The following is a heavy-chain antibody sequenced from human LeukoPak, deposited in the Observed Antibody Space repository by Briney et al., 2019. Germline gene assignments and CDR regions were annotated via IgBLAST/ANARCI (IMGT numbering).Heavy chain of an antibody. J-gene: IGHJ1*01. D-gene: IGHD6-19*01. CDR2: IYYSGST. CDR3: ARGAFEEWLVEH. V-gene: IGHV4-31*03. CDR1: GGPISSGSYY. Sequence: PSQTLSLTCTFSGGPISSGSYYWSWIRQHPGKGLEWIGYIYYSGSTYYNPSLKSRVTISVDTSKNQFSLKLSSVTAADTAVYYCARGAFEEWLVEHWGQGTLVTVSS.